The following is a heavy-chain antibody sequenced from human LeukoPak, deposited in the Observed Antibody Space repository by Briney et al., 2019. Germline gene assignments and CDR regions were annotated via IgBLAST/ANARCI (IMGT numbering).Heavy chain of an antibody. D-gene: IGHD2-2*01. Sequence: SETLSLTCAIYGGSFSGYYWSWIRQPPGKGLEWIGEINHSGSTNYNPSLKSRVTISVDTSKNQFSLKLNSVTAADTAVYYCARHQGMPSSTRSYYYYMDVWGKGTTVTDSS. V-gene: IGHV4-34*01. CDR2: INHSGST. J-gene: IGHJ6*03. CDR1: GGSFSGYY. CDR3: ARHQGMPSSTRSYYYYMDV.